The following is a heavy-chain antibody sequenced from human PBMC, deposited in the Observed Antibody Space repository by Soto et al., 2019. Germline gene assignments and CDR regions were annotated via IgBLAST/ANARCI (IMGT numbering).Heavy chain of an antibody. CDR2: IYPGDSDT. CDR3: ARFSDRSGYESPLAY. J-gene: IGHJ4*02. D-gene: IGHD3-22*01. V-gene: IGHV5-51*01. Sequence: GESLKISCKGSGYSFTSYWIGWVRQMPGKGLEWMGIIYPGDSDTRYSPSFQGQVTISADKSISTAYLQWSSLKASDTAMYYCARFSDRSGYESPLAYWGQGTLVTVSS. CDR1: GYSFTSYW.